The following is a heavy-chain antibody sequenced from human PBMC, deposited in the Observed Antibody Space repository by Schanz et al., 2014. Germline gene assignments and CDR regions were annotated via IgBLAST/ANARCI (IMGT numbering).Heavy chain of an antibody. CDR3: ARDGEAAAGCDY. V-gene: IGHV1-46*03. J-gene: IGHJ4*02. CDR1: GYTFTSYY. CDR2: INPSGGST. Sequence: QVQLVQSGAEAKKPGASAKVSCKASGYTFTSYYMHWVRQAPGQGLEWMGIINPSGGSTSYAQKSQGRVTMSRDTSTNTVYMELSGLRSEDTAVYYCARDGEAAAGCDYWGQGTLVNVSS. D-gene: IGHD6-13*01.